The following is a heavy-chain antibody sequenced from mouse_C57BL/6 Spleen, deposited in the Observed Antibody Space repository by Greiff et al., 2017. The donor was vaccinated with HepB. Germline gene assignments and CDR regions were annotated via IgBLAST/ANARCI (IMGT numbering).Heavy chain of an antibody. V-gene: IGHV1-72*01. J-gene: IGHJ2*01. CDR3: ARSLDFITTVVDY. CDR1: GYTFPSSW. D-gene: IGHD1-1*01. CDR2: IDPNSGGT. Sequence: QVQLQQPGAELVKPGASVKLSCKASGYTFPSSWMHWVKQRPGRGLEWIGRIDPNSGGTKYNEKFKSKATLTVDKPSSTAYMQLSSLTSEDSAVYYCARSLDFITTVVDYWGQGTTLTVSS.